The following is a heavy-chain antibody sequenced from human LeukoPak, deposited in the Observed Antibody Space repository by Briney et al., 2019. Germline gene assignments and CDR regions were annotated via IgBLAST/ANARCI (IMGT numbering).Heavy chain of an antibody. CDR3: AQPGRTSCYACGMDV. CDR2: IGGSGGST. Sequence: GGSLRLSCAASGFTFSSYGMHWVRQAPGKGLEWVSAIGGSGGSTYYADSVKGRFTISRDNSKNTLYLQMNTLRAEDTAVYYRAQPGRTSCYACGMDVWGKGTTVTVSS. J-gene: IGHJ6*04. CDR1: GFTFSSYG. D-gene: IGHD2-2*01. V-gene: IGHV3-23*01.